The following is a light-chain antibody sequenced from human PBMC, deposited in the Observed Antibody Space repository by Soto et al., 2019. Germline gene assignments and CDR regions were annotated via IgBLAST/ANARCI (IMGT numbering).Light chain of an antibody. J-gene: IGKJ5*01. CDR2: GAS. Sequence: EIVLTQSPGTLSLSPGERATLSCGASHSVSSSYLAWYQQKPGQAPRLLLYGASSRATGIPDRFSGSGSGTDFTRTISRLEPEDFAVYYCQRYGSSPPISFGQGTRLEIK. CDR1: HSVSSSY. CDR3: QRYGSSPPIS. V-gene: IGKV3-20*01.